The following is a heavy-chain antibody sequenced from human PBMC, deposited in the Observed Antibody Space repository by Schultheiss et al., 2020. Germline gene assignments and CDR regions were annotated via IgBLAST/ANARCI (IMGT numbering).Heavy chain of an antibody. CDR3: AKVSGTPFEGDDPPYYYYYYMDV. V-gene: IGHV3-66*02. D-gene: IGHD2-15*01. Sequence: GGSLRLSCAASGFTFSNAWMSWVRQAPGKGLEWVSSITGSGGTYYADSGKGRFTISRDNSKNTLYLQMNSLRAEDTAVYYCAKVSGTPFEGDDPPYYYYYYMDVWGKGTTVTVSS. J-gene: IGHJ6*03. CDR1: GFTFSNAW. CDR2: ITGSGGT.